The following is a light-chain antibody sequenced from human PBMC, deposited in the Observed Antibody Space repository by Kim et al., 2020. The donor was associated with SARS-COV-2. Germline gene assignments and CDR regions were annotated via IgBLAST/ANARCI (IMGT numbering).Light chain of an antibody. V-gene: IGLV2-23*02. Sequence: GQAITVSCTGTSSDIGRYNVVSWFQQHPGEAPKLMIYEVNKRPLGVSNRFSGSKSANTASLTISGLQGEDEADYYCCSYAGSDTWVFGGGTKVTVL. CDR2: EVN. CDR1: SSDIGRYNV. J-gene: IGLJ3*02. CDR3: CSYAGSDTWV.